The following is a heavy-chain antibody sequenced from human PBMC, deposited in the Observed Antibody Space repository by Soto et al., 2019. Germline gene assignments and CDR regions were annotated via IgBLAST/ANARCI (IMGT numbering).Heavy chain of an antibody. V-gene: IGHV1-3*04. J-gene: IGHJ4*02. CDR1: GYAFTKYI. Sequence: QVQLVQSGAEVKKPGASVRISCEASGYAFTKYILYWVRQAPGQXXEWMGWINTGNGNTKYSQKFQDRVTITRDTXXXXXXXXXXXXXXXXXXXXXXXXXXXXXXXXXDYWGQGTLVTVSS. CDR3: XXXXXXXXXXXDY. CDR2: INTGNGNT.